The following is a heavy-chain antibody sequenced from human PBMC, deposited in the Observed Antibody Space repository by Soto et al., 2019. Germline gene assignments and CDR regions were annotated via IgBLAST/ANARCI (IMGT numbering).Heavy chain of an antibody. CDR2: INPSGST. CDR1: GASFRGYY. J-gene: IGHJ4*02. Sequence: QVQLQQWGAGLLKPSETLSLSCADYGASFRGYYWNWIRQPPGKGLEWIGEINPSGSTDYSPYLTPRVTVSVDPSKKQSSLRLNAVTAADTAVYYCARRFSGTGRYFDYWGQGTLVTVSS. D-gene: IGHD1-1*01. CDR3: ARRFSGTGRYFDY. V-gene: IGHV4-34*02.